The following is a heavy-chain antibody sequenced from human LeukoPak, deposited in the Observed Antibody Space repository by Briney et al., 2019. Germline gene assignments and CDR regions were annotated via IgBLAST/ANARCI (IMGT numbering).Heavy chain of an antibody. Sequence: SQTLSLTCTVSGGSISSGDYYWSWIRQPPGKGLEWIGYIYYSGSTHNNPPLKSRVNISVDRSKNQFSLKLSSVTAADTAVYYCARGSYVCSSTNCYPAYFDSWGQGTLVTVSS. CDR1: GGSISSGDYY. J-gene: IGHJ4*02. D-gene: IGHD2-2*01. CDR3: ARGSYVCSSTNCYPAYFDS. V-gene: IGHV4-30-4*01. CDR2: IYYSGST.